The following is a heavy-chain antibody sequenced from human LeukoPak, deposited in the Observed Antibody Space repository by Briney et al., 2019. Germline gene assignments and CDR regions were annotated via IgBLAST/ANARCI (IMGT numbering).Heavy chain of an antibody. V-gene: IGHV3-7*01. J-gene: IGHJ3*02. D-gene: IGHD2-15*01. CDR3: ATEPGIGYAFHI. CDR2: INPDGSTE. CDR1: GITFRNYW. Sequence: GGSLRLSCVASGITFRNYWMSWVRQAPGKGLEWVANINPDGSTENYVHSVKGRFTLSRDNARNSLSLQMNSLRAEDTAVYYCATEPGIGYAFHIWGRGTMVTVSS.